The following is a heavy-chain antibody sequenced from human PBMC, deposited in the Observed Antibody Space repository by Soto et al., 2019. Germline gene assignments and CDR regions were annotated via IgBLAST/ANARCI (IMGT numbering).Heavy chain of an antibody. CDR3: ARSARVVTRDAFDI. J-gene: IGHJ3*02. CDR2: IASDGTTK. Sequence: QVQLVESGGGVVQPGRSLRLSCAASGFNFGTYALHWVRQAPGKGLQWVAVIASDGTTKYNTDSVRGRITISRDNSNSTLFLQMNSLRPEDTAVYFCARSARVVTRDAFDIWGQETLVTVS. CDR1: GFNFGTYA. D-gene: IGHD2-21*02. V-gene: IGHV3-30-3*01.